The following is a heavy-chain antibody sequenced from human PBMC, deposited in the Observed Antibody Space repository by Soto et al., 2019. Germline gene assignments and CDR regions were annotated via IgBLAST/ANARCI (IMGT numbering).Heavy chain of an antibody. Sequence: PSEILSLTFAVSGGSINSSYWWSWVRQPPGKGLEWIGEIYHSGSTNYNPSLKSRVTISVDKSKNQFSLKLSSVTSADTAVYYCARCHGYSSGWYDYWGQGTLVTVSS. CDR1: GGSINSSYW. J-gene: IGHJ4*02. D-gene: IGHD6-19*01. CDR2: IYHSGST. V-gene: IGHV4-4*02. CDR3: ARCHGYSSGWYDY.